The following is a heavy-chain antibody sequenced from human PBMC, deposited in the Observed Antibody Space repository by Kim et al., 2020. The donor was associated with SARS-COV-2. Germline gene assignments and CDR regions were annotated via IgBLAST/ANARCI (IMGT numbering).Heavy chain of an antibody. CDR2: INPNSGGT. V-gene: IGHV1-2*02. J-gene: IGHJ5*02. D-gene: IGHD3-10*01. CDR1: GYTFTGYY. Sequence: ASVKVSCKASGYTFTGYYMHWVRQAPGQGLEWMGWINPNSGGTNYAQKFQGRVTMTRDTSISTAYMELSRLRSDDTAVYYCARDRGVANAPGNWFDPWGQGTLVTVSS. CDR3: ARDRGVANAPGNWFDP.